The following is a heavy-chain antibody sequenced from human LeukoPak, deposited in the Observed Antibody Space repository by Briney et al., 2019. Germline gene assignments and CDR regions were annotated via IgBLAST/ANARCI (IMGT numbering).Heavy chain of an antibody. CDR3: ARGYSGYDDFDP. CDR1: GGSISNFY. J-gene: IGHJ5*02. D-gene: IGHD5-12*01. V-gene: IGHV4-4*07. CDR2: IHSSGST. Sequence: SETLSLTCTVSGGSISNFYWSWLRQSAGKGLEWIGRIHSSGSTSYNPSLNSRVTMSVDTSKNQFLLKVRSVTAADTAVYFCARGYSGYDDFDPWGQGTLVTVSS.